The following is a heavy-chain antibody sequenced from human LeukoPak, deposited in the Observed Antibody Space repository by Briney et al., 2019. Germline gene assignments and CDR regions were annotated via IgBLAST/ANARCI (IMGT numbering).Heavy chain of an antibody. CDR3: ARRAGLYSSGWYVRPFDY. CDR1: GYTFTGYY. D-gene: IGHD6-19*01. CDR2: FNPNSVGA. Sequence: ASVKVSCKASGYTFTGYYMHWVRQAPGQGLEGMGWFNPNSVGANYAQKFQGWVPMTRDTYINTAYMELSRLRSDHPDVYYCARRAGLYSSGWYVRPFDYWGQGTLVTVSS. J-gene: IGHJ4*02. V-gene: IGHV1-2*04.